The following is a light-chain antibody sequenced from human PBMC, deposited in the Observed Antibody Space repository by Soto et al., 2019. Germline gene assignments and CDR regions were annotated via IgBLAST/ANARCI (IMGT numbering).Light chain of an antibody. CDR2: GVS. Sequence: EIVLTQSPGTLSLSPGERATLSCRASQRVSSSYLAWYQQKPGQAPRLFIYGVSTRAPGIPDRFRGSGSGTDFTLTITRLEPEDFAVYYCHQYGSSPRTFGQGTKVEIK. CDR1: QRVSSSY. J-gene: IGKJ1*01. V-gene: IGKV3-20*01. CDR3: HQYGSSPRT.